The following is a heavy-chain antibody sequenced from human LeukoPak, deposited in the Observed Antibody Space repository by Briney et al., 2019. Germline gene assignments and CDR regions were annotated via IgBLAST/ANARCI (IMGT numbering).Heavy chain of an antibody. CDR3: ASCSGDNCYSHYYDY. J-gene: IGHJ4*02. V-gene: IGHV4-59*01. D-gene: IGHD2-15*01. CDR1: GGSISSYY. CDR2: IYYSGST. Sequence: SETLSLTCTVSGGSISSYYWSWIRQPPGKGLEWIGYIYYSGSTNYNPSLKSRVTISVYTSKNQFSLKLSSVTAADTAVYYCASCSGDNCYSHYYDYWGQGTLVTVSS.